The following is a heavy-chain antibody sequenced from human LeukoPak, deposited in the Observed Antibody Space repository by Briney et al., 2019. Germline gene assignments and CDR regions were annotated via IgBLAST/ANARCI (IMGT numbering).Heavy chain of an antibody. CDR1: GGSISSYY. D-gene: IGHD3-9*01. CDR2: IYYSGST. J-gene: IGHJ5*02. Sequence: SETLSLTCTVSGGSISSYYWGWIRQPPGEGLEWIGYIYYSGSTYYNPSLKSRVTISVDTSKSQFSLKLSSVTAADTAVYYCARGNDILGFDPWGQGALVTVSS. V-gene: IGHV4-59*06. CDR3: ARGNDILGFDP.